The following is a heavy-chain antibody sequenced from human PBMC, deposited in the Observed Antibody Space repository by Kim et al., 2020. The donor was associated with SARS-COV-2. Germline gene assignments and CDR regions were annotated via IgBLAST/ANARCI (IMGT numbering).Heavy chain of an antibody. J-gene: IGHJ4*02. D-gene: IGHD6-13*01. CDR2: ISYDGSNK. V-gene: IGHV3-30*18. Sequence: GGSLRLSCAASGFTFSSYGMHWVRQAPGKGLEWVAVISYDGSNKYYADSVKGRFTISRDNSKNTLYLQMNSLRAEDTAVYYCAKDRVWGNDYFDYWGQGTLVTVSS. CDR3: AKDRVWGNDYFDY. CDR1: GFTFSSYG.